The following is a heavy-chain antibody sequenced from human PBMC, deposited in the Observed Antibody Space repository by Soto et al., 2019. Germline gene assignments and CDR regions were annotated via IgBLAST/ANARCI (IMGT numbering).Heavy chain of an antibody. CDR3: TRGWFWEFVHYFDY. Sequence: QVQLVQSGAEVKKPGASVKVSCKTSGYTFTTYGISWVRQAPGQGLEWMGWISPYNGNTKYAQKLQGRVTMTADTSTSTAYMDLSSLTSDDTAVYYCTRGWFWEFVHYFDYWGQGTLVTVSS. V-gene: IGHV1-18*01. CDR2: ISPYNGNT. D-gene: IGHD3-10*01. CDR1: GYTFTTYG. J-gene: IGHJ4*02.